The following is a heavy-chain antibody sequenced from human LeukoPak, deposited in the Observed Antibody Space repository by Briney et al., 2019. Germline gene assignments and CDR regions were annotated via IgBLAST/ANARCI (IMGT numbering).Heavy chain of an antibody. CDR3: ARAVDTAMVTGC. V-gene: IGHV1-46*01. J-gene: IGHJ4*02. CDR2: INPSGGST. CDR1: GYTFTSYY. Sequence: ASVTVSCTASGYTFTSYYMHWVRQAPGQGLEWMGIINPSGGSTSYAQKFQGRVTMTRDTSTSTVYMELSSLRSEDTAVYYCARAVDTAMVTGCWGQGTLVTVSS. D-gene: IGHD5-18*01.